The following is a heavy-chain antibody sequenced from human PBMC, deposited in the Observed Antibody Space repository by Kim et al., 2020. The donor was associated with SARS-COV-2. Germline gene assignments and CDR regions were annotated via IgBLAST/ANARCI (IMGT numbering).Heavy chain of an antibody. CDR3: AKLIGDGYIGGRVYFDY. Sequence: GGSLRLSCAASGFTFDDYAMHWVRQAPGKGLEWVSGISWNSGSIGYADSVKGRFTISRDNAKNSLYLQMNSLRAEDTALYYCAKLIGDGYIGGRVYFDY. V-gene: IGHV3-9*01. CDR1: GFTFDDYA. D-gene: IGHD5-12*01. CDR2: ISWNSGSI. J-gene: IGHJ4*01.